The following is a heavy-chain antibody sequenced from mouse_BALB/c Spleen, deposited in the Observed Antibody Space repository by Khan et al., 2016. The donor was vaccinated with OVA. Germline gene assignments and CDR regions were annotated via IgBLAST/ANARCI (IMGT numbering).Heavy chain of an antibody. V-gene: IGHV1S81*02. CDR2: INPNNGVT. Sequence: QVQLQQSGAELVKPGASVKLSCKASGYTFTSYYMYWVKQRPGQGLEWIGGINPNNGVTDFNEKFKSKATLTVDKSSSTAFMQLSSLTSEDSAVYYSTRSGWAAFAYWGQGTLVTVSA. D-gene: IGHD1-1*02. CDR3: TRSGWAAFAY. CDR1: GYTFTSYY. J-gene: IGHJ3*01.